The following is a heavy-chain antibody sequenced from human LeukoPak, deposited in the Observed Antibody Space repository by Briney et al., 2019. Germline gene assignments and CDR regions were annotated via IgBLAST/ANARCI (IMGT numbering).Heavy chain of an antibody. V-gene: IGHV3-23*01. D-gene: IGHD3-9*01. CDR3: AKGRYDILTGYYGLIDY. CDR1: GFTFSTYG. CDR2: ISGSGGST. Sequence: GGTLRLSCAASGFTFSTYGMSWVRQAPGKGLEWVSAISGSGGSTYYADSVKGRFTISRDNSKNTLYLQMNSLRAEDTAVYYCAKGRYDILTGYYGLIDYWGQGTLVTVSS. J-gene: IGHJ4*02.